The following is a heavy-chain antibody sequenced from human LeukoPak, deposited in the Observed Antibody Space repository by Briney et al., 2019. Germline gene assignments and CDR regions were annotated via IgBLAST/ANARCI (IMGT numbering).Heavy chain of an antibody. D-gene: IGHD3-9*01. CDR1: GGSISSSSYY. J-gene: IGHJ4*02. V-gene: IGHV4-39*01. CDR3: ASPKSIRYFDWSPDPRLDY. Sequence: SETLSLTCTVSGGSISSSSYYWGWIRQPPGKGLEWIGSIYYSGSTYYNPSPKSRVTISVDTSKNQFSLKPSSVTAADTAVYYCASPKSIRYFDWSPDPRLDYWGQGTLVTVSS. CDR2: IYYSGST.